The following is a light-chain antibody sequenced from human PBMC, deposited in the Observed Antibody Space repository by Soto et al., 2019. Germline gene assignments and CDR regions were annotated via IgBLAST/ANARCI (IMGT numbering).Light chain of an antibody. CDR3: CSYAGSYTFPYV. Sequence: LTQPRSVSGSPGQSVTISCTGTSSDVGGYNYVSWYQQHPGKAPKLMIYDVSKRPSGVPDRFSGSKSGNTASLTISWLQAEDEADYYCCSYAGSYTFPYVFGTGTKVTV. CDR1: SSDVGGYNY. V-gene: IGLV2-11*01. J-gene: IGLJ1*01. CDR2: DVS.